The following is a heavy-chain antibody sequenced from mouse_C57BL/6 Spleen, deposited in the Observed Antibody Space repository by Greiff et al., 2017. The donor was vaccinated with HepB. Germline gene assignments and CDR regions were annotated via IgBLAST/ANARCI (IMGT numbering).Heavy chain of an antibody. CDR3: AKYGSSYWFAY. CDR2: INPSTGGT. D-gene: IGHD1-1*01. J-gene: IGHJ3*01. CDR1: GYSFTGYY. Sequence: EVQLQQSGPELVQPGASVKISCKASGYSFTGYYMNWVKHSPEQSLEWLGEINPSTGGTTYNQKFKAKATLTVDKSSSTAYMQLKSLTSEDSAVYYFAKYGSSYWFAYWGQGTLVTVSA. V-gene: IGHV1-42*01.